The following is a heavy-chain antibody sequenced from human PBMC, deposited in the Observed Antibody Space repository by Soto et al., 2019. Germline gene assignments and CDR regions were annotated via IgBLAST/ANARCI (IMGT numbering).Heavy chain of an antibody. CDR2: IRSKAYGGTT. V-gene: IGHV3-49*03. D-gene: IGHD6-6*01. J-gene: IGHJ6*02. CDR1: GFTFGDYA. CDR3: TRHSSSPLAYYYYGMDV. Sequence: GGSLRLSCTASGFTFGDYAMSWFRQAPGKGLEWVGFIRSKAYGGTTEYAASVKGRFTISRDDSKSIAYLQMNSLKTEDTAVYYCTRHSSSPLAYYYYGMDVWGQGTTVTVSS.